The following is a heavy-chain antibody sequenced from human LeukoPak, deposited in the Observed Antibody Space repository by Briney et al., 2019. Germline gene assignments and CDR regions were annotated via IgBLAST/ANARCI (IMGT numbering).Heavy chain of an antibody. Sequence: RGSLRLSCAASGFTFSSYAMSWVRQAPGKGLEWVSTISGSGGSTYYADSVKGRFTISRDNSKNTLYLQMNSLRAEDTAVYHCAKDRWTVTIIGDFDYWGQGTLVTVSS. CDR3: AKDRWTVTIIGDFDY. CDR1: GFTFSSYA. V-gene: IGHV3-23*01. CDR2: ISGSGGST. J-gene: IGHJ4*02. D-gene: IGHD4-17*01.